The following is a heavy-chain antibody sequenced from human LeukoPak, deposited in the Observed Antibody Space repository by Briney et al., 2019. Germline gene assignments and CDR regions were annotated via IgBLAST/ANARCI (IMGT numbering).Heavy chain of an antibody. J-gene: IGHJ1*01. Sequence: GGSLRLSCAASGFTFSSYAMSWVRQAPGKGLEWVSAISGSGGSTYYADSVKGRFTISRDDSKNMLYLQMNSLRAEDTAVYYCARSYCSGGSCFPTYFQHWGQGTLVTVSS. V-gene: IGHV3-23*01. D-gene: IGHD2-15*01. CDR2: ISGSGGST. CDR1: GFTFSSYA. CDR3: ARSYCSGGSCFPTYFQH.